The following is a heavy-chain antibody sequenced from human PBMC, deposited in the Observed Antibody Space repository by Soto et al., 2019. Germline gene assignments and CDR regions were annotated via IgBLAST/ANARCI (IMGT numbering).Heavy chain of an antibody. J-gene: IGHJ6*02. CDR1: GFTFSNAW. Sequence: EVQLVESGGGLVKPGGSLRLSCAASGFTFSNAWMNWVRQAPGKGLEWVGRIKSKTDGGTTDYAAPVKGRLTISRDDLKNTLYLQMNSLKTDDTAVYYCTTEGIAAAGRLNYYYYYGMDVWGQGTTVTVSS. V-gene: IGHV3-15*07. D-gene: IGHD6-13*01. CDR2: IKSKTDGGTT. CDR3: TTEGIAAAGRLNYYYYYGMDV.